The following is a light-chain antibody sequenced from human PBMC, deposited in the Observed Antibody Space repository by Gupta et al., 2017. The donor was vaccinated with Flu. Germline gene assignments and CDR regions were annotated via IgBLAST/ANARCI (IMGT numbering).Light chain of an antibody. J-gene: IGLJ2*01. CDR1: NIGSEL. CDR2: EDN. Sequence: SYVLTQPPSVSVAPGQTARITCGGNNIGSELVHWYRHKPGQAPLLVIYEDNDRPSGIPERFSGSNAENTATLTISRVEAGEEADYYCQMWDSNGDHPRVFGGGTKLTVL. CDR3: QMWDSNGDHPRV. V-gene: IGLV3-21*02.